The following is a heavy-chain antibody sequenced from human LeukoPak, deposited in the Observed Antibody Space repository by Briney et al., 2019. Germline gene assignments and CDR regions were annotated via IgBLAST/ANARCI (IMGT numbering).Heavy chain of an antibody. V-gene: IGHV3-23*01. Sequence: PGGSLRLSCAASGFTFSSYAMSWVRQAPGRGLEWVSAISGSGGSTYYADSVKGRFTISRDNSKNTLYLQMNSLRAEDTAVYYCAKGAFGGYSYGSDYWGQGTLVTVSS. CDR2: ISGSGGST. D-gene: IGHD5-18*01. J-gene: IGHJ4*02. CDR3: AKGAFGGYSYGSDY. CDR1: GFTFSSYA.